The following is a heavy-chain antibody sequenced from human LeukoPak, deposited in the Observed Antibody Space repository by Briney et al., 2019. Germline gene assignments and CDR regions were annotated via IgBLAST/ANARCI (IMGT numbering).Heavy chain of an antibody. CDR3: ASAGDDAFDI. D-gene: IGHD3-16*01. Sequence: ASVKVSCKASGGTFSSYAISWVRQAPGQGLEWMGWISAYNGNTNYAQKLQGRVTMTTDTSTSTAYMELRSLRSDDTAVYYCASAGDDAFDIWGQGTMVTVSS. V-gene: IGHV1-18*01. J-gene: IGHJ3*02. CDR1: GGTFSSYA. CDR2: ISAYNGNT.